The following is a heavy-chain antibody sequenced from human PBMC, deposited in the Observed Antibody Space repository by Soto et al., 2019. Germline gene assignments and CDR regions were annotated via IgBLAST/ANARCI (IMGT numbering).Heavy chain of an antibody. J-gene: IGHJ6*02. V-gene: IGHV3-49*03. CDR3: TRGGDSSSWSLYYYYGMDV. CDR1: GFTFGDYA. Sequence: GGSLRLSCTASGFTFGDYAMSWFRQAPGKGLEWVGFIRSKAYGVTTEYAASVKGRFTISRDDSKSIAYLQMNSLKTEDTAVYYCTRGGDSSSWSLYYYYGMDVWGQGTTVTVSS. CDR2: IRSKAYGVTT. D-gene: IGHD6-13*01.